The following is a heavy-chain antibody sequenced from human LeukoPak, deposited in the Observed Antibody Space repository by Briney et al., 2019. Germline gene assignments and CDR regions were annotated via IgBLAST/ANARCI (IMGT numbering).Heavy chain of an antibody. V-gene: IGHV1-69*01. CDR3: ARVGYYYDSSGYYLKN. Sequence: SVKVSCKASGGTFSSYAISWVRQAPGQGLEWMGGIIPIFGTANYAQKFQGRVTITADESTSTAYMELSSLRSEDTAVYYCARVGYYYDSSGYYLKNWGQGTLVTVSS. J-gene: IGHJ4*02. CDR1: GGTFSSYA. D-gene: IGHD3-22*01. CDR2: IIPIFGTA.